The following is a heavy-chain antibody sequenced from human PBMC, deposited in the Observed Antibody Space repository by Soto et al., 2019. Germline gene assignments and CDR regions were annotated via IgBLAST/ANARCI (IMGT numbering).Heavy chain of an antibody. V-gene: IGHV3-21*01. CDR1: GFTFSSDS. CDR3: ARDGSGTYYYGMDV. Sequence: GGSLRLSCAASGFTFSSDSMNWFRQAPGKGLEWVSSISSSSSYIYYADSVKGRFTISRDNAKNSLYLQMNSLRAEDTAVYYCARDGSGTYYYGMDVWGQGTTVTVSS. D-gene: IGHD3-10*01. J-gene: IGHJ6*02. CDR2: ISSSSSYI.